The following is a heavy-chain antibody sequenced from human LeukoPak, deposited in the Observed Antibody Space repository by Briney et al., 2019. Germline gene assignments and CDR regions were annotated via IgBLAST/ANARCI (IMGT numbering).Heavy chain of an antibody. V-gene: IGHV4-4*07. CDR3: ARSDCSSTSCSLNYYYYMDV. CDR1: GGSIRNYY. J-gene: IGHJ6*03. CDR2: IYTSGNT. D-gene: IGHD2-2*01. Sequence: PSETLSLTCTVSGGSIRNYYWSWIRQPAGKGLEWIGRIYTSGNTNYNPSLKSRLTISVDASKNQFSLKLSSVTAADTAVYYCARSDCSSTSCSLNYYYYMDVWGKGTTVTVSS.